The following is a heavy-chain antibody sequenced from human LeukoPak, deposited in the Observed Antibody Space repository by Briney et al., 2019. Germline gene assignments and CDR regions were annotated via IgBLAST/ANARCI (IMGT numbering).Heavy chain of an antibody. J-gene: IGHJ4*02. CDR2: IYYSGST. D-gene: IGHD1-26*01. CDR1: GGSISSYY. V-gene: IGHV4-59*08. CDR3: ARCSGSYYFDY. Sequence: SETLPLTCTVSGGSISSYYWSWIRQPPGKGLEWIGYIYYSGSTNYNPSLKSRVTISVDTSKNQLSLKLSSVTAADTAVYYCARCSGSYYFDYWGQGTLVTVSS.